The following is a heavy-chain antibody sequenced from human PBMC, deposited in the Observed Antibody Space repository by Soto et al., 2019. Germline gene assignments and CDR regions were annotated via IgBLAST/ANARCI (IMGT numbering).Heavy chain of an antibody. CDR3: ARVQLERRIYNWFDP. J-gene: IGHJ5*02. Sequence: NPSETLSLTCAVYGGSFSGYYWSWIRQPPGKGLEWIGEINHSGSTNYNPSLKSRVTISVDTSKNQFSLKLSSVTAADTAVYYCARVQLERRIYNWFDPWGQGTLVTVS. V-gene: IGHV4-34*01. CDR2: INHSGST. CDR1: GGSFSGYY. D-gene: IGHD1-1*01.